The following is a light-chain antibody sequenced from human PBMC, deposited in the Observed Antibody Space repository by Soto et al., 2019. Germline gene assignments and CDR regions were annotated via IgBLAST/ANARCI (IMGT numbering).Light chain of an antibody. J-gene: IGKJ1*01. Sequence: EIVLTQSPATLSSFAGDRVTLSCRASQYINTRLAWYQHRPGQSPRLLIYHTSLRAAGIPARFSASGSGTDFTLSISDVQPEDFALYYCHQRQSWPRTFGQGTKVDIK. CDR2: HTS. V-gene: IGKV3-11*01. CDR1: QYINTR. CDR3: HQRQSWPRT.